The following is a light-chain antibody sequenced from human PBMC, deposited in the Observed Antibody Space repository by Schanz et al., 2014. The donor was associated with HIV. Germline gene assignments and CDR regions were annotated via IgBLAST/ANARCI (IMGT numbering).Light chain of an antibody. CDR2: GAS. J-gene: IGKJ4*01. V-gene: IGKV3-15*01. CDR1: QNVNTN. CDR3: QQYNNLPLT. Sequence: EIVMTQSPATLSVSPGERATLSCRATQNVNTNLAWSQRKPGQAPRGPIYGASTRASGIPARFSGSGSGTDFTLTISSLQSEDFAVYYCQQYNNLPLTFGGGTKVEIK.